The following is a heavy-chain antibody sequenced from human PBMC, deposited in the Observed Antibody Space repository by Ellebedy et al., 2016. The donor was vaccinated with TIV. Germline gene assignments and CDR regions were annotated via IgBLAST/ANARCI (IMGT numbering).Heavy chain of an antibody. CDR2: IYTSGST. D-gene: IGHD3-22*01. CDR3: ARLTPRRPYSSGYIDY. Sequence: SETLSLXXTVSGGSISSYYWSWIRQPAGKGLEWIGRIYTSGSTNYNPSLKSRVTMSVDTSKNQFSLKLSSVTAADTAVYYCARLTPRRPYSSGYIDYWGQGTLVTVSS. J-gene: IGHJ4*02. CDR1: GGSISSYY. V-gene: IGHV4-4*07.